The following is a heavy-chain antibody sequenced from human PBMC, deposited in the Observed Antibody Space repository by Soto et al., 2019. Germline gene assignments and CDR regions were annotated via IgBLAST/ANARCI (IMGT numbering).Heavy chain of an antibody. Sequence: QVQLVQSGAEVKKPGSSVKVSCKASGGTFSSYAISWVRQAPGQGIEWMGGIIPNFGTANYAQKFQGRVTITADESTSTAYMELSSLRSEDTAVYYCARRLGYCISTSCYPWFDPWGQGTLVTVSS. D-gene: IGHD2-2*01. CDR3: ARRLGYCISTSCYPWFDP. V-gene: IGHV1-69*12. CDR2: IIPNFGTA. CDR1: GGTFSSYA. J-gene: IGHJ5*02.